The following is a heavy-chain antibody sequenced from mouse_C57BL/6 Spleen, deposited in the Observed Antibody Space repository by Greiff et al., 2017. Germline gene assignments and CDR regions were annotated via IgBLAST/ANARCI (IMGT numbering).Heavy chain of an antibody. Sequence: QVQLQQSGPELVKPGASVKISCKASGYAFSSSWMNWVKQRPGKGLEWIGRIYPGDGDTNYNGKFKGKDTLTADKSSSTAYMQLSSLTSEDSAVYFCARGYYGSSYAFAYWGQGTLVTVSA. D-gene: IGHD1-1*01. CDR1: GYAFSSSW. J-gene: IGHJ3*01. CDR2: IYPGDGDT. CDR3: ARGYYGSSYAFAY. V-gene: IGHV1-82*01.